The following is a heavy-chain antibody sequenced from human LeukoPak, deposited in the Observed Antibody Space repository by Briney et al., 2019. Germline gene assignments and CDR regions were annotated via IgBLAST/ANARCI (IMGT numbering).Heavy chain of an antibody. CDR3: ARVRIMITFGGVIVPESFDY. CDR1: GGSISSGDYY. CDR2: INHSGST. Sequence: SETLSLTCTVSGGSISSGDYYWSWIRQPPGKGLEWIGEINHSGSTNYNPSLKSRVTISVDTSKNQFSLKLSSVTAADTAVYYCARVRIMITFGGVIVPESFDYWGQGTLVTVSS. D-gene: IGHD3-16*02. J-gene: IGHJ4*02. V-gene: IGHV4-39*07.